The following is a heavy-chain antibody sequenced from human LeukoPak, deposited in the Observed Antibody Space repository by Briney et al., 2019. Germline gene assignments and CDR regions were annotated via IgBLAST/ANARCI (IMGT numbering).Heavy chain of an antibody. Sequence: PSETLSLTCTVFGGSISTYYWSWIRQPPGKGLEWIGYAYYSGSTNYNPSLKSRVTISVDTSKNQFSLNLSSMTAADTAVYYCATRDSGYDAWYFDLWGRGTLVTVSS. J-gene: IGHJ2*01. V-gene: IGHV4-59*01. CDR3: ATRDSGYDAWYFDL. CDR1: GGSISTYY. CDR2: AYYSGST. D-gene: IGHD5-12*01.